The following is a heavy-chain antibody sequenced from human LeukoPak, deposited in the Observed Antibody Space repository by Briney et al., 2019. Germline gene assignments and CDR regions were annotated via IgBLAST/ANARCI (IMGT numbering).Heavy chain of an antibody. V-gene: IGHV3-7*03. J-gene: IGHJ4*02. CDR2: IKQDGSDR. CDR1: GFTFRNYW. Sequence: GSLRLSCAASGFTFRNYWMSWVRQVPGTGLEWVANIKQDGSDRNYVTSVRGRFTISRDNAESSLYLQMNSLRAEDTAVYYCVRNLAVAGTCFDSWGQGTLVTVSS. CDR3: VRNLAVAGTCFDS. D-gene: IGHD6-19*01.